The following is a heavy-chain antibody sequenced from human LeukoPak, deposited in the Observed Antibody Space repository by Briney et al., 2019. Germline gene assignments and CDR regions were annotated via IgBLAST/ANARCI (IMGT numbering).Heavy chain of an antibody. CDR2: ISGSGYST. D-gene: IGHD3-3*01. CDR1: GFTFSIYA. CDR3: GKVGGIFVGPARMAGTF. Sequence: GGSLRLSCAASGFTFSIYAMSWVRQAPGKGLEWVSAISGSGYSTYYADSVKGRFTISRQNSKNKLYLQMHSLRAEEKAVYYCGKVGGIFVGPARMAGTFWGQGTLVTVSS. V-gene: IGHV3-23*01. J-gene: IGHJ4*02.